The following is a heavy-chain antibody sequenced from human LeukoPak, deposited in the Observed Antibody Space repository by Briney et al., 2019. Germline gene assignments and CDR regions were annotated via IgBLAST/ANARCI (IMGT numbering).Heavy chain of an antibody. CDR3: ARTDGNWFDP. CDR2: IYYSGST. J-gene: IGHJ5*02. V-gene: IGHV4-59*01. CDR1: GGSISSYY. Sequence: SETLSLTCTASGGSISSYYWSWIRQPPGKGLEWIGYIYYSGSTNYNPSLKSRVTISVDTSKNQFSLELSSVTAADTAVYYCARTDGNWFDPWGQGTLVTVSS.